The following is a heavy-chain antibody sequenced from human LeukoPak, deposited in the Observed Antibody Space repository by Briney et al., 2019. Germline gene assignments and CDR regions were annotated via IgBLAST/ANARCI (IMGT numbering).Heavy chain of an antibody. CDR2: INHSGST. V-gene: IGHV4-34*01. CDR1: GGSFSGYY. CDR3: AGSIAAAGSLDP. D-gene: IGHD6-13*01. J-gene: IGHJ5*02. Sequence: SETLSLTCAVYGGSFSGYYWSWIRQPPGKGLEWIGEINHSGSTNYNPSLKSRVTISVDTSKNQFSLKLSSVTAADTAVYYCAGSIAAAGSLDPWGQGTLVTVSS.